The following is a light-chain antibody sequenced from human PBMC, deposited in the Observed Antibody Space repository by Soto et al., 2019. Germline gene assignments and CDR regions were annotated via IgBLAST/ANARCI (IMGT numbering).Light chain of an antibody. Sequence: EIRMKLSPAAVSVSPGERATLSCRASQSVSSNLAWYQQKPGQAPRLLIYGASTRATGIPARFSGSGSGTEFTLTISSLQSEDFAVYYCQQYNNWPWTFGQGTKVDIK. CDR3: QQYNNWPWT. CDR1: QSVSSN. CDR2: GAS. V-gene: IGKV3-15*01. J-gene: IGKJ1*01.